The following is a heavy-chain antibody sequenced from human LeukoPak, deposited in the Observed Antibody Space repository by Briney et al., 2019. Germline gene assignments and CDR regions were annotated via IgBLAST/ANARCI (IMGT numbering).Heavy chain of an antibody. V-gene: IGHV1-46*03. Sequence: ASVKVSCKASGFTFTSYYMHWVRQAPGQGLEWMGIINPSGGSTSYAQKFQGRVTMTRDTSTSTVYMELSSLRSEDTAVYYCARDLIVGATRDYWGQGTLVTVSS. D-gene: IGHD1-26*01. CDR3: ARDLIVGATRDY. CDR1: GFTFTSYY. J-gene: IGHJ4*02. CDR2: INPSGGST.